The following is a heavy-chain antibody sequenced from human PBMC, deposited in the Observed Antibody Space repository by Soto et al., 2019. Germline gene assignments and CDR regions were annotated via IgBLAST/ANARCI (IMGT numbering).Heavy chain of an antibody. V-gene: IGHV4-30-4*01. CDR2: IYYSGGT. Sequence: LSVTCTVSGGSISSGYYYWSWIRQPPGKGLXWIGYIYYSGGTYYNPCLKSRVTIAVDTSKNQFSLKLSSVTAADTAVYYCARDRGGAYDSSGYYNNWIDPWGQGTLVTVSS. J-gene: IGHJ5*02. CDR1: GGSISSGYYY. CDR3: ARDRGGAYDSSGYYNNWIDP. D-gene: IGHD3-22*01.